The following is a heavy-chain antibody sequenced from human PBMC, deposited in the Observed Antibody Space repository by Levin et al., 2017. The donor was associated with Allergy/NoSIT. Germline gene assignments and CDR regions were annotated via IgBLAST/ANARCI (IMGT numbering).Heavy chain of an antibody. CDR3: AKGADSRGSANAFDI. CDR2: ISWNSGSM. J-gene: IGHJ3*02. V-gene: IGHV3-9*01. D-gene: IGHD3-22*01. CDR1: GFTFDDYA. Sequence: GGSLRLSCAASGFTFDDYAMHWFRQAPGKGLEWVSGISWNSGSMVYADSVKGRFTISRDSAKNSLYLQMNSLRAEDTALYYCAKGADSRGSANAFDIWGQGTLVTVSS.